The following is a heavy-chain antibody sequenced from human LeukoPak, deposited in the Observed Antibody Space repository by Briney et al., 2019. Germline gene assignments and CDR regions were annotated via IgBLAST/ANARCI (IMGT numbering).Heavy chain of an antibody. CDR3: ARDNFWAVRGVMGY. Sequence: ASVKVSCKASGHTFTSYGISWVRQAPGQGLEWMGWISAYNGNTNYAQKLQGRVTMTTDTSTSTAYMELRSLRSDDTAVYYCARDNFWAVRGVMGYWGQGTLVTVSS. CDR2: ISAYNGNT. CDR1: GHTFTSYG. D-gene: IGHD3-10*01. J-gene: IGHJ4*02. V-gene: IGHV1-18*01.